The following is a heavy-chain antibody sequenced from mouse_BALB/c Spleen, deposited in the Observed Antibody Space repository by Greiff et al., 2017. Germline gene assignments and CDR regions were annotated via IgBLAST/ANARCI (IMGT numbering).Heavy chain of an antibody. CDR2: ISSGGSYT. D-gene: IGHD1-1*01. CDR3: ASHYYGSRYWYFDV. CDR1: GFTFSSYG. Sequence: EVQGVESGGDLVKPGGSLKLSCAASGFTFSSYGMSWVRQTPDKRLEWVATISSGGSYTYYPDSVKGRLTISRDNAKNTLYLQMSSLKSEDTAMYYCASHYYGSRYWYFDVWGAGTTVTVSS. J-gene: IGHJ1*01. V-gene: IGHV5-6*01.